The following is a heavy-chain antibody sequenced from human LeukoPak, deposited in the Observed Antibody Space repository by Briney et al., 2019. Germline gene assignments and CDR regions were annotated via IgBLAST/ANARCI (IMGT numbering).Heavy chain of an antibody. V-gene: IGHV3-30*04. J-gene: IGHJ6*04. Sequence: GRSLRLSCAASGFTFSSYAMHWVRQAPGKGLEWVAVISYDGSNKYYADSVKGRFTISRDNSKNTLYLQMNSLRAEDTAVYYCARDGIPPVPAANVYYYGMDVRGKGTTVTVSS. CDR3: ARDGIPPVPAANVYYYGMDV. CDR1: GFTFSSYA. D-gene: IGHD2-2*01. CDR2: ISYDGSNK.